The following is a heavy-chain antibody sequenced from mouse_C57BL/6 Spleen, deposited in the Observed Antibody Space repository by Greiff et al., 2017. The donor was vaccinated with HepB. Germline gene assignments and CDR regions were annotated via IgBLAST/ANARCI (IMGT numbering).Heavy chain of an antibody. D-gene: IGHD2-2*01. CDR1: GFTFSDYY. CDR2: INYDGSST. Sequence: EVHLVESEGGLVQPGSSMKLSCTASGFTFSDYYMAWVRQVPEKGLEWVANINYDGSSTYYLDSLKSRFIISRDNAKNILYLQMSSLKSEDTATYYCARDWLQGYFDYWGQGTTLTVSS. CDR3: ARDWLQGYFDY. J-gene: IGHJ2*01. V-gene: IGHV5-16*01.